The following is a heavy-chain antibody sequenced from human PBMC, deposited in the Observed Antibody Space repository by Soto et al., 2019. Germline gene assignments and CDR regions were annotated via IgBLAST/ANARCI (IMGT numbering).Heavy chain of an antibody. J-gene: IGHJ4*02. CDR1: GFTFNMYW. D-gene: IGHD1-7*01. CDR3: IRDRTTIPLFDY. V-gene: IGHV3-74*01. Sequence: GGSLRLSCAASGFTFNMYWMHWVRQGPGKGLEWISRISTDGTTTGYADSVRGRLTVSRDNAKNTLYLQMNSLRVEDTAVYYCIRDRTTIPLFDYSGQGALVTVSS. CDR2: ISTDGTTT.